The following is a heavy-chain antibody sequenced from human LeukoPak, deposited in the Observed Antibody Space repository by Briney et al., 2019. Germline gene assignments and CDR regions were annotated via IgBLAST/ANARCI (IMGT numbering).Heavy chain of an antibody. J-gene: IGHJ5*02. Sequence: PLGTLCLSCAVSVGSFRAYLWSLSPQSPGEGVECVWVIDHGGNINHTPSVNSRPTISSDTCRRQIYLRLSSETAARTDVYYCMRGLRGYRPAETWGEGTPVTVSP. CDR1: VGSFRAYL. CDR2: IDHGGNI. CDR3: MRGLRGYRPAET. D-gene: IGHD5-18*01. V-gene: IGHV4-34*04.